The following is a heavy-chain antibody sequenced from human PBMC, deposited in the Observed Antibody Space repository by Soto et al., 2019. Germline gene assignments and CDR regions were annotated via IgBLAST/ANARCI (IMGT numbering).Heavy chain of an antibody. CDR1: RFQFSNGR. V-gene: IGHV3-33*08. CDR2: IWSDGNNK. Sequence: RGTLRRSYTDSRFQFSNGRLHWGRRAPGKGQDCVAVIWSDGNNKYYEDSVKGRFTISRDNSKTTLYLQMDRLRGEDTAMYYCARDTRIYGSGGYKYYGMDGWGQGTTVTVSS. J-gene: IGHJ6*02. CDR3: ARDTRIYGSGGYKYYGMDG. D-gene: IGHD2-15*01.